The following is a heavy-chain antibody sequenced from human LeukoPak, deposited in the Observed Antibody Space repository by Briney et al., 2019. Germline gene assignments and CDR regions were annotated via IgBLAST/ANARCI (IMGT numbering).Heavy chain of an antibody. CDR3: AREYGMDV. J-gene: IGHJ6*02. Sequence: GSLRLSCAASGFTFDDYAMHWVRQAPGKGLEWVAVIWYDGSNKYYADSVKGRFTISRDNSKNTLYLQMNSLRAEDTAVYYCAREYGMDVWGQGTTVTVSS. CDR2: IWYDGSNK. V-gene: IGHV3-33*08. CDR1: GFTFDDYA.